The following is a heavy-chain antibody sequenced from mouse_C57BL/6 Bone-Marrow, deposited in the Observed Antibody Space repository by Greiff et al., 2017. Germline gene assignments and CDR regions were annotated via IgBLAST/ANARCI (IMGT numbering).Heavy chain of an antibody. CDR3: AKGWDPQPYFDV. CDR1: GFSLTSYG. D-gene: IGHD4-1*01. J-gene: IGHJ1*03. V-gene: IGHV2-5*01. CDR2: IWRGGST. Sequence: QVQLQQSGPGLVQPSPSLSITCTASGFSLTSYGVHWVRQSPGKGLEWLGVIWRGGSTDYNAAFMSRLGITKDNSKSQVFFKMNSLQADDTAIYYCAKGWDPQPYFDVWGTGTTVTVAS.